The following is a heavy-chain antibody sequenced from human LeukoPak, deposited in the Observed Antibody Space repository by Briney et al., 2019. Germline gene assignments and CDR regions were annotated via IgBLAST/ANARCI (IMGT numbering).Heavy chain of an antibody. V-gene: IGHV3-7*05. J-gene: IGHJ4*02. D-gene: IGHD3-10*01. CDR2: INEDGSKK. CDR1: AFTFSSSW. Sequence: GGSLRLSCVGSAFTFSSSWMNWVRQAPGKGLEWVANINEDGSKKSYVDSVKGRFTISRDNVKNSLFLQMSSLRAEDTALYYCDYRGEWGQGILVTVSS. CDR3: DYRGE.